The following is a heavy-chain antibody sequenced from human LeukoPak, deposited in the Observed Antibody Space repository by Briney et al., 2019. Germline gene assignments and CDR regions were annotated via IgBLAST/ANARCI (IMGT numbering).Heavy chain of an antibody. J-gene: IGHJ6*03. Sequence: ASVKVSCKASGYTFTSYGISWVRQAPGQGLEWMGWISAYNGNTNYAQKVQGRVTMTTDTSTSTAYMELRSLRSDDTAVYYCARDSSLPYYYYMDVWGKGTTVTISS. CDR3: ARDSSLPYYYYMDV. CDR2: ISAYNGNT. V-gene: IGHV1-18*01. CDR1: GYTFTSYG.